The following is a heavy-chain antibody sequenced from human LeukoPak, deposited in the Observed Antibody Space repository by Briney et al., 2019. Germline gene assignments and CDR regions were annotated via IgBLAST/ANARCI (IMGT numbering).Heavy chain of an antibody. CDR1: GFTFSSYA. CDR2: ISGSGGST. D-gene: IGHD6-19*01. CDR3: AKAGIAVARSPIDY. Sequence: GGSLRLSCAASGFTFSSYAMSWVRQAPGKGLEWVSAISGSGGSTYYADSVKGRFTISRDNSKNSLYLQMNSLRAEDTAVYYCAKAGIAVARSPIDYWGQGTLVTVSS. J-gene: IGHJ4*02. V-gene: IGHV3-23*01.